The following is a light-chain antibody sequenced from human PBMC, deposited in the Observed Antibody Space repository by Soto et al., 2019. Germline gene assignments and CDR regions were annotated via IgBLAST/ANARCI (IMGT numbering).Light chain of an antibody. V-gene: IGKV3-20*01. CDR3: QQYGGVPYT. J-gene: IGKJ2*01. Sequence: EIVLTQSPGTLSLSPGQRATLSCRASESISRDYLAWYQQRLGQAPRLLIYGASSGATGIPDRFSGSGSGTDFTLTITRLAPEHFAPYSCQQYGGVPYTFGQGTKVDIQ. CDR2: GAS. CDR1: ESISRDY.